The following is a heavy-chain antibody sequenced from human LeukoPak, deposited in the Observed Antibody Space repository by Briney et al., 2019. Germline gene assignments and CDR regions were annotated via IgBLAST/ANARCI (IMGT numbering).Heavy chain of an antibody. J-gene: IGHJ4*02. V-gene: IGHV1-24*01. CDR1: GYTLTELS. CDR2: FDPEDGET. CDR3: AIVAPYLYDASGSYRTGF. Sequence: GASAKVSCKVSGYTLTELSMHWVRQAPGKGLEWMGGFDPEDGETIYAQKFQGRVTMTRTTNTVYMELNSLTSDDTAVYYCAIVAPYLYDASGSYRTGFWGQGTLVIVSS. D-gene: IGHD3-22*01.